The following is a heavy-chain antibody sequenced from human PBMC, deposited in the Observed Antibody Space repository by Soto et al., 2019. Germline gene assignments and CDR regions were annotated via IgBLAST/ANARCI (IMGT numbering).Heavy chain of an antibody. D-gene: IGHD4-17*01. J-gene: IGHJ4*02. CDR3: AKDLPDVTVTTSESPSTD. V-gene: IGHV3-30*18. CDR1: GFTFSSYG. CDR2: ISYDGSNK. Sequence: GGSLRLSCAASGFTFSSYGMHWVRQAPGKGLEWVAVISYDGSNKYYADSVKGRFNISRDNSKNTLYLQMNSLRAEDTAVYYCAKDLPDVTVTTSESPSTDWGQGTLVTVSS.